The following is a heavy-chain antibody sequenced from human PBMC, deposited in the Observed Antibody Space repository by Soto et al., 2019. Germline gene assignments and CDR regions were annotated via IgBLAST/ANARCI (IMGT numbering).Heavy chain of an antibody. J-gene: IGHJ3*02. V-gene: IGHV4-59*01. CDR1: GGSISSYY. D-gene: IGHD2-15*01. Sequence: SETLSLTCTVSGGSISSYYWSWIRQPPGKGLEWIGYIYYSGSTNYNPSLKSRVTISVDTSKNQFSLKLSSVTAADTAVYYCARTHLLNAFDIWGQGTMVTVSS. CDR3: ARTHLLNAFDI. CDR2: IYYSGST.